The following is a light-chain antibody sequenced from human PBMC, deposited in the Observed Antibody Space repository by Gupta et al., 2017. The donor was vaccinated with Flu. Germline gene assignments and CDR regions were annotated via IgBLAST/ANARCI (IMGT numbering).Light chain of an antibody. J-gene: IGKJ3*01. Sequence: DIQMTQSPSSLSASVRDRVTITCQARQDISNYLNWYQQKPGKAPKLLIYDASNLETGVPSRFSGSGSGTDFTFTISSLQPEDIATYYCQKYDTRPRFFTFGPGPKVDIK. CDR2: DAS. V-gene: IGKV1-33*01. CDR3: QKYDTRPRFFT. CDR1: QDISNY.